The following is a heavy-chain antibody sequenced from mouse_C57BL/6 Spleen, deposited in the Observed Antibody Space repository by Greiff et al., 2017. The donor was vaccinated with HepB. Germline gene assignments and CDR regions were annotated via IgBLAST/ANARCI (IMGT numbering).Heavy chain of an antibody. CDR2: ICPEDGET. V-gene: IGHV14-2*01. CDR3: ARGAYYYGSSSYYAMDY. Sequence: VQLQQSGAELVKPGASVKLSCTASGFTFKDYFMHWVRQRPEKGLEWIGRICPEDGETKYAPKFKGKATITADTSTNTANLQLTSLTSEDTAVYYGARGAYYYGSSSYYAMDYWGQGTSVTVSS. CDR1: GFTFKDYF. D-gene: IGHD1-1*01. J-gene: IGHJ4*01.